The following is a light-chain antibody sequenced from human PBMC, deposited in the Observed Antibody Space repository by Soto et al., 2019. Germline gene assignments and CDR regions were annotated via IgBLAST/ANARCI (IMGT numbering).Light chain of an antibody. Sequence: DIVMTQSPDSLAVSLGERATINCKSSQSVLYSSNNKNYLAWYQQKPGQPPKLLIYGASTRESGVPDRFSGSGSGPDFTLTIGSLQAEDVAVYYCQQYFSTPLTFGGGTKVEIK. CDR1: QSVLYSSNNKNY. J-gene: IGKJ4*01. CDR2: GAS. CDR3: QQYFSTPLT. V-gene: IGKV4-1*01.